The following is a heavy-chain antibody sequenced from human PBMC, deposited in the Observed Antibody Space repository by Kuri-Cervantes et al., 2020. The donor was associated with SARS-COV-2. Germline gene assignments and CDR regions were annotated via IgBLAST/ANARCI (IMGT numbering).Heavy chain of an antibody. Sequence: GESLKISCAASGFTFSSYAMSWVRQAPGKGPEWVSTISGSGGSTYYADSVKGRFTISRDNSKNTLYLQMNSLRADDTAVYYCAKGTRSSGYYCGLDFWGQGTLVTVSS. CDR1: GFTFSSYA. V-gene: IGHV3-23*01. CDR2: ISGSGGST. D-gene: IGHD3-22*01. CDR3: AKGTRSSGYYCGLDF. J-gene: IGHJ4*02.